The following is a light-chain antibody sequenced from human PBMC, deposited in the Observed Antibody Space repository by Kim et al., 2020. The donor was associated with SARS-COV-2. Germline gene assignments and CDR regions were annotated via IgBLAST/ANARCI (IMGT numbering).Light chain of an antibody. CDR3: QAWDSSTYV. CDR1: ELGDKY. J-gene: IGLJ1*01. V-gene: IGLV3-1*01. CDR2: QDN. Sequence: SVFPGQTACITCSGDELGDKYASWYQQKSGQSPVLVIYQDNKQPSGSPERFSGSNSWNTATLTISGTQAMDEADYYCQAWDSSTYVFGPGTEVTVL.